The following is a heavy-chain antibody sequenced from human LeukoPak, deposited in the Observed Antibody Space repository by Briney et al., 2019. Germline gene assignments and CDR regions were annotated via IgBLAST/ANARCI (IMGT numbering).Heavy chain of an antibody. CDR3: ARALYY. J-gene: IGHJ4*02. CDR1: GGTFSSYA. CDR2: IIPILGIA. V-gene: IGHV1-69*04. Sequence: ASVKVSCKASGGTFSSYAISWVRQAPGQGLEWMGRIIPILGIANYAQKFQGRVTMTRDTSISTAYMELSRLRSDDTAVYYCARALYYWGQGTLVTVSS.